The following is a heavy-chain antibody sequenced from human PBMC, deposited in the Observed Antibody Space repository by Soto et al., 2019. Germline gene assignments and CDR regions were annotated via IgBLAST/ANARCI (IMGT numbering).Heavy chain of an antibody. D-gene: IGHD3-10*01. Sequence: ESGGGVIQPGRSLRLSCAASGFNFRSYGMHWVRQAPGKGLEWVALIWYDGSKEYYADSVKGRFTISRDNSNNTLYLQMNSLRAEDSAVYYCARTLIRFGEFTFDIWGQGIMVTVSS. V-gene: IGHV3-33*01. CDR2: IWYDGSKE. CDR3: ARTLIRFGEFTFDI. J-gene: IGHJ3*02. CDR1: GFNFRSYG.